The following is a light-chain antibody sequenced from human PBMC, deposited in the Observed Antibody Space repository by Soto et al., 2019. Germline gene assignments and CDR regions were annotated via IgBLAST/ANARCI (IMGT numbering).Light chain of an antibody. V-gene: IGKV3-20*01. CDR2: GAS. CDR1: QSISSNF. J-gene: IGKJ2*01. CDR3: QHYGSSYT. Sequence: ENVLTQSPGTLSLSPGERATLSCRASQSISSNFLAWYQQKPGQAPRLLIYGASNKIPGIPDRFSGSGSGTAFTLTISRLEPEDFAVYYCQHYGSSYTFGQGTKLEIK.